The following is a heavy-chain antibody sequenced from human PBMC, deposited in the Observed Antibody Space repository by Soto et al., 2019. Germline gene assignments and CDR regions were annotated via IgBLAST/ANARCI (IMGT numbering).Heavy chain of an antibody. CDR2: ISSSSSYI. J-gene: IGHJ5*02. D-gene: IGHD6-13*01. Sequence: GGSLRLSCAASGFTFSSYSMNWVRQAPGKGLEWVSSISSSSSYIYYADSVKGRFTISRDNAKNSLYLQMNSLRAEDTAVYYCARDQTVPAAAGAAQRNWFDPWGQGTLVTVSS. CDR1: GFTFSSYS. V-gene: IGHV3-21*01. CDR3: ARDQTVPAAAGAAQRNWFDP.